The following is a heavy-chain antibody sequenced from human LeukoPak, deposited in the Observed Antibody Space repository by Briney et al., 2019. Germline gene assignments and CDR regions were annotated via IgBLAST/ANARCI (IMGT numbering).Heavy chain of an antibody. J-gene: IGHJ4*02. Sequence: GGSLRLSCAASGFTFSNYWMSWFRQTPGKGLEWVANIKQDGREGYYVDSVKGRFTISGDNAKNSLYLQMSSLRAEDTAVYYCARKGELERRRSWDCWGQGTLVTVSS. CDR1: GFTFSNYW. CDR3: ARKGELERRRSWDC. CDR2: IKQDGREG. D-gene: IGHD1-1*01. V-gene: IGHV3-7*03.